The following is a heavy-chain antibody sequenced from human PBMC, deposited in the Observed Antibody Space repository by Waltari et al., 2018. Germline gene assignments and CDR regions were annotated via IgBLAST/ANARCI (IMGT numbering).Heavy chain of an antibody. CDR3: ARDRDRSGGSCYGY. CDR2: ISSSSSYI. J-gene: IGHJ4*02. V-gene: IGHV3-21*01. CDR1: GFTFSSYS. Sequence: EVQLVESGGGLVKPGGSLRLSCAASGFTFSSYSMNWVRQAPGKGLEWVSSISSSSSYIYYADSVKGRFTISRDNAKNSLYLQMNSLRAEDTAVYYCARDRDRSGGSCYGYWGQGTLVIVSS. D-gene: IGHD2-15*01.